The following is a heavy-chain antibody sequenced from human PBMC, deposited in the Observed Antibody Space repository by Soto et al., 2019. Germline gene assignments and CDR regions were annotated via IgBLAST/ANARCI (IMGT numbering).Heavy chain of an antibody. V-gene: IGHV1-3*05. CDR2: INAGNGNS. CDR1: GYTFTSYA. J-gene: IGHJ6*02. Sequence: QVQLVQSGAEEKKPGASVKVSCKASGYTFTSYAMHWVRQAPGQRLEWMGWINAGNGNSKYSQKFQGRVTITRDTSASTAYMELSSLRSEDTAVYYCARDPSYYGMDVWGQGTTVTVSS. CDR3: ARDPSYYGMDV.